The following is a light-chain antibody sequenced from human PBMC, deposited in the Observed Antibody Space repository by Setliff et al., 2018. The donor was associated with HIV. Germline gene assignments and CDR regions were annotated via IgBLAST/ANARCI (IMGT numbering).Light chain of an antibody. CDR1: SSDIGRYNL. V-gene: IGLV2-23*01. CDR2: QAT. J-gene: IGLJ1*01. CDR3: CSNTGSNTYV. Sequence: QSVLTQPASVSGSPGQSITISCTGTSSDIGRYNLVSWYRQYPGKAPKLMIYQATKRPSGVSNRFSGSKSGNTASLTISGLQAEDEADYYCCSNTGSNTYVFGSGTKV.